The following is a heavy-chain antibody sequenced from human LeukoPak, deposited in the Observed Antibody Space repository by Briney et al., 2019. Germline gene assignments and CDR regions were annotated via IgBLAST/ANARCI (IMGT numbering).Heavy chain of an antibody. D-gene: IGHD4-17*01. CDR1: GFTFSDYY. J-gene: IGHJ4*02. CDR2: ISTSGSSI. Sequence: PGGSLRLSCAASGFTFSDYYMNWIRQAPGKGLEWVSYISTSGSSIYYADSVKGRFTISRDNAKSSLFLQMNSLRAEDTAVYYCARRDHGDYGEEYWGQGTLVTVSS. V-gene: IGHV3-11*04. CDR3: ARRDHGDYGEEY.